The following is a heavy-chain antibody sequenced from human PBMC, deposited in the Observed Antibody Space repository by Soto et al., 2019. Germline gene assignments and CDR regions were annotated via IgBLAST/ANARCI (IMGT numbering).Heavy chain of an antibody. CDR2: IPYSGST. V-gene: IGHV4-39*01. CDR1: GGSISNSSFY. J-gene: IGHJ4*02. CDR3: ARHRLLTPPVY. D-gene: IGHD1-26*01. Sequence: SQTLSLTCTVSGGSISNSSFYWGWIRQPPGKGLEWIGSIPYSGSTYYNPSLKSRVTISVDTSKNQFSLKLSPVTAADTAVYYCARHRLLTPPVYWGQGTLVTVSS.